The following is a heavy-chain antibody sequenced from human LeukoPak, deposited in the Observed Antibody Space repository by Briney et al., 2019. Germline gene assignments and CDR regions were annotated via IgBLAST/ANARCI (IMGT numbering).Heavy chain of an antibody. CDR1: GGSLTTYY. CDR2: IYYSGTT. V-gene: IGHV4-59*01. J-gene: IGHJ4*02. Sequence: SETLSLTCTVSGGSLTTYYWSWIRQPPGKGLEWIGYIYYSGTTNFNPSLKSRVTISEDKSKNQISLKLASMTAADTAVYYCARALRGSCFDYWGRGALVTVSS. D-gene: IGHD6-13*01. CDR3: ARALRGSCFDY.